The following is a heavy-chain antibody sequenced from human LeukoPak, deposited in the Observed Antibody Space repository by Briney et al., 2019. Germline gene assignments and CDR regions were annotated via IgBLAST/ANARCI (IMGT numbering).Heavy chain of an antibody. CDR3: AREIPYPDCTSSGCYGPWDY. Sequence: GASVKVSCKASGYTFSGFGISWVRQAPGQGLEWMGWISANNGNTNYAQKLQGRVTMTTDTSTSTAYMELRSLRSDDTAVYYCAREIPYPDCTSSGCYGPWDYWGQGTLVTVSS. J-gene: IGHJ4*02. CDR1: GYTFSGFG. CDR2: ISANNGNT. D-gene: IGHD2-2*01. V-gene: IGHV1-18*01.